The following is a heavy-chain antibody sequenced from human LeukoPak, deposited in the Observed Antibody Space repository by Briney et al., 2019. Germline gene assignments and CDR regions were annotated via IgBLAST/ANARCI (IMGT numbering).Heavy chain of an antibody. Sequence: TGRSLRLSCAASGFTFSSYGMHWVRQAPGKVLEWVAVISYDGSNKYYADSVKGRFTISRDNSKNTLYLQMNSLRAEDTAVYYCAKDSGEGLELIDEFDYWGQGTLVTVSS. V-gene: IGHV3-30*18. CDR3: AKDSGEGLELIDEFDY. D-gene: IGHD1-7*01. CDR1: GFTFSSYG. CDR2: ISYDGSNK. J-gene: IGHJ4*02.